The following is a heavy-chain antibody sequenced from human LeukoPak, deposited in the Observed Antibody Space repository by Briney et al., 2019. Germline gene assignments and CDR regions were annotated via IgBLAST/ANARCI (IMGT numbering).Heavy chain of an antibody. CDR2: INPKNGVT. J-gene: IGHJ4*02. V-gene: IGHV1-2*02. CDR1: GYTFTDYY. CDR3: ARRPSSEGY. Sequence: ASVKVSCKASGYTFTDYYMHWVRQAPGQGLEWMGWINPKNGVTKYAQKFQDRVAMTRDTSISTAYMDLSRLTSDDTAVYYCARRPSSEGYWGQGTLVTVSS.